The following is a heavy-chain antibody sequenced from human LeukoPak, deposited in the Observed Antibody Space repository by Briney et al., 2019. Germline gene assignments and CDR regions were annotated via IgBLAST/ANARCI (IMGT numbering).Heavy chain of an antibody. V-gene: IGHV1-18*01. D-gene: IGHD3-3*01. CDR1: GYTFTSYG. Sequence: GASVKVSCKASGYTFTSYGISWVRQAPGQGLEWMGWISAYNGNTNYAQKLQGRVTMTTDTSTSTAYMELRSLRSDDTAVYYCARAPRDFWSGYYFDYWGQGTLVTVSS. J-gene: IGHJ4*02. CDR3: ARAPRDFWSGYYFDY. CDR2: ISAYNGNT.